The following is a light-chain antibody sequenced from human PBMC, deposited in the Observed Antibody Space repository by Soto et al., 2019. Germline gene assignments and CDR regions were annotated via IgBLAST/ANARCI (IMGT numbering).Light chain of an antibody. V-gene: IGKV3-20*01. J-gene: IGKJ2*01. CDR3: QVYDTSRVAT. CDR1: QSVTNSF. Sequence: EIELTQSPGTLSLSPGERATLSCRASQSVTNSFVAWYQQKPGQAPRLLLYGGSSRATGFPDRFSGSGSGTDFTLTISRLEPEDFAVYYCQVYDTSRVATFGQGTKLEFK. CDR2: GGS.